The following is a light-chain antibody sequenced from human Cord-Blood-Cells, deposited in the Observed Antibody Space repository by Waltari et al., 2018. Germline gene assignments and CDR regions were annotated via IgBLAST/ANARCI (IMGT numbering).Light chain of an antibody. CDR2: EVS. CDR3: SSYTSSSTPYV. CDR1: SSDVGGYNY. Sequence: QSALTQPASVPGSPGQSITISCTGTSSDVGGYNYFSLYQQHPGKAPKLMIYEVSNRPSGVSNRFSGSKSGNTASLTISGLQAEDEADYYCSSYTSSSTPYVFGTGTKVTVL. J-gene: IGLJ1*01. V-gene: IGLV2-14*01.